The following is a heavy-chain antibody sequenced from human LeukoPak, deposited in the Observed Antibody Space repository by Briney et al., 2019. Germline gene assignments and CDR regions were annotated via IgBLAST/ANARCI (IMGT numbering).Heavy chain of an antibody. CDR3: ARHNSGTDYQFDY. D-gene: IGHD1-26*01. CDR2: IYYSGTP. Sequence: SESLSLTCTVSGGSISSSSYYWDWVRQPPGKGLEWMGSIYYSGTPYYNPSLQSRVMIFVDTSKNQFSLRLYPVTAADTAVYYCARHNSGTDYQFDYWGQGTLVTVSS. V-gene: IGHV4-39*01. CDR1: GGSISSSSYY. J-gene: IGHJ4*02.